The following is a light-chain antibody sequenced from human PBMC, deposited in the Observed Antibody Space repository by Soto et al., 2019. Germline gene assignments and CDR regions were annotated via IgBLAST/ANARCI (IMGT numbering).Light chain of an antibody. CDR2: DFS. CDR3: SSYTSSSTHV. J-gene: IGLJ1*01. Sequence: QSVLTQPASVSGSPGQSITISCTGTSNDVGAYNFDSWYQQHPGKVPKLMIFDFSSRPSGCSDRISGSKSGNTPCLTISGLQAEDEGDYYCSSYTSSSTHVFGSGTKLTVL. CDR1: SNDVGAYNF. V-gene: IGLV2-14*03.